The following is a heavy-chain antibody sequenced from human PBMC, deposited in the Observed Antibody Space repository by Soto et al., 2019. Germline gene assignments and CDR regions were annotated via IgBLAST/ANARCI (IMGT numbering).Heavy chain of an antibody. V-gene: IGHV3-33*01. J-gene: IGHJ4*02. CDR3: ARDLNWFGESGDY. CDR1: GFTFSSYG. D-gene: IGHD3-10*01. Sequence: QVQLVESGGGVVQPGRSLRLSCAASGFTFSSYGMHWVRQAPGKGLEWVAVIWYDGSNKYYADSVKGRFTISRDNSKNTLYLQMNSLRAEDTAVYYCARDLNWFGESGDYWGQGTLVTVSS. CDR2: IWYDGSNK.